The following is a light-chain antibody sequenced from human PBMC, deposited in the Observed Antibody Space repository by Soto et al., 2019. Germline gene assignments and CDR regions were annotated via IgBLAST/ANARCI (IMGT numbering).Light chain of an antibody. J-gene: IGKJ1*01. CDR2: AAS. CDR1: QSISSY. V-gene: IGKV1-6*01. Sequence: IQMTQSPSSLSASVGDRVTITCRASQSISSYLNWYQQKPGKAPKLLIYAASSLQSGVPSRFSGSGSGTDFTLTISSLQPEDFATYYCLQDYNYPWTFGQGTTVDIK. CDR3: LQDYNYPWT.